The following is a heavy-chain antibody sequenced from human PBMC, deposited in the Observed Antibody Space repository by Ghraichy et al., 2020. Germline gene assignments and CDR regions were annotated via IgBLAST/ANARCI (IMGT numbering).Heavy chain of an antibody. V-gene: IGHV4-34*01. J-gene: IGHJ4*02. CDR2: INHGGST. CDR3: ATHPPTTAASFDC. CDR1: GGSFSGSY. D-gene: IGHD4-17*01. Sequence: SETLSLTCAVYGGSFSGSYWSWIRQLPGKGLEWIGEINHGGSTNYNPSLKSRVTISIDTSKNQFSLKLSSVTAADTAVYYCATHPPTTAASFDCWGQGTLVTVST.